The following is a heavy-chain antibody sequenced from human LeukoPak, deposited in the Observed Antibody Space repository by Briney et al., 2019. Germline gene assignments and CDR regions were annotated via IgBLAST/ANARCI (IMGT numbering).Heavy chain of an antibody. CDR1: GFTFSDYY. CDR2: ISPDSNTI. V-gene: IGHV3-11*04. CDR3: ARHDYGASRVTFDI. J-gene: IGHJ3*02. D-gene: IGHD4-17*01. Sequence: GGSLRLSCAASGFTFSDYYMSWIRQAPGKGLEWVSYISPDSNTIRYADSVKGRFTFSRDNARNSLYLQMNSLGADDTALYYCARHDYGASRVTFDICGQGIMVTVSS.